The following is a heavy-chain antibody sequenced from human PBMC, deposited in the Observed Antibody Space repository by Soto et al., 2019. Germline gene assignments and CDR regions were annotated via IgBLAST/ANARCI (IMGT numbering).Heavy chain of an antibody. CDR2: IWYDGSNK. V-gene: IGHV3-33*01. CDR1: GFTFSSYG. J-gene: IGHJ4*02. CDR3: AGSDSSSYYPDY. D-gene: IGHD3-22*01. Sequence: GGSLRLSCAASGFTFSSYGMHWVRQAPGKGLGWVAVIWYDGSNKYYADSVKGRFTFFGENSNNTLHLQMDSLRADDPAVYYCAGSDSSSYYPDYWGQGTLVTVSS.